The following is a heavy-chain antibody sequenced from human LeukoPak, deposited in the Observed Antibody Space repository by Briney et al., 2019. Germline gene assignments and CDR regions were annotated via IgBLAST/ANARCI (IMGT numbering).Heavy chain of an antibody. D-gene: IGHD3-22*01. CDR2: ISYDGSNK. V-gene: IGHV3-30-3*01. J-gene: IGHJ6*02. CDR1: GFTFSSYA. CDR3: ARDYYDSSGYYHYYYGMDV. Sequence: RGSLRLSCAASGFTFSSYAMHWVRQAPGKGLEWVAVISYDGSNKYYADSVKGRFTISRDNAKNSLYLQMNSLRAEDTAVYYCARDYYDSSGYYHYYYGMDVWGQGATVTVSS.